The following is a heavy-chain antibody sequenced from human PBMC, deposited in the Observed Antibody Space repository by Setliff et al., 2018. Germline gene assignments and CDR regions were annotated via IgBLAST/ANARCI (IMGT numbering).Heavy chain of an antibody. CDR3: ARVPRFMDTRNAFDI. CDR1: GGSISRSSYY. J-gene: IGHJ3*02. V-gene: IGHV4-39*07. Sequence: PSETLSLTCTVSGGSISRSSYYWGWIRQPPGKGLEWIGSTYHSGSTNYNPSLKSRVTISVDTSKNQFSLKLSSVTAADTAVYYCARVPRFMDTRNAFDIWGQGTMVTVSS. D-gene: IGHD5-18*01. CDR2: TYHSGST.